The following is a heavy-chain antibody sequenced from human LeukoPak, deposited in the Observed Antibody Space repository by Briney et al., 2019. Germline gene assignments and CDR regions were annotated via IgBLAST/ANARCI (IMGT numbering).Heavy chain of an antibody. CDR2: IYSGGNK. D-gene: IGHD4-23*01. Sequence: SGGSLRLSCAASGITVRGNYMAWVRQAPGKGLEWASVIYSGGNKYHAESVTGRFNSCRDNTKNTVYLQMNGLRGEDTAVYYCARLVTGTTVINSGWFVPWGRGTLASVSS. CDR3: ARLVTGTTVINSGWFVP. CDR1: GITVRGNY. J-gene: IGHJ5*02. V-gene: IGHV3-66*04.